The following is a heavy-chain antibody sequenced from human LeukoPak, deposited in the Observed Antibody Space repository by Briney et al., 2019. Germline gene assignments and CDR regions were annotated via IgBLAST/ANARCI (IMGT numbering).Heavy chain of an antibody. D-gene: IGHD3-22*01. CDR3: ARSDSSGYYYDY. V-gene: IGHV3-74*01. CDR1: GFTFSDYW. CDR2: INSDGSTT. J-gene: IGHJ4*02. Sequence: GGSLRLSCAASGFTFSDYWMYWVRQVPGKGLVCVSRINSDGSTTTYADSVKGRFTISRDNAENTLYLHMTSLRVEDTAVYYCARSDSSGYYYDYWGQGTLVTVSS.